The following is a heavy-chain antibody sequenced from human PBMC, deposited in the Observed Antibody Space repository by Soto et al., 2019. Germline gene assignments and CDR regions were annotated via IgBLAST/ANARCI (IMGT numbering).Heavy chain of an antibody. D-gene: IGHD2-15*01. J-gene: IGHJ4*02. CDR2: IYYSGST. V-gene: IGHV4-61*01. CDR3: ARDLGYCSGGSCYLTHFDY. CDR1: GGSVSSGSYY. Sequence: QVQLQESGPGLVKPSETLSLTCTVSGGSVSSGSYYWSWIRQPPGKGLEWIGYIYYSGSTNYNPSLKSRVTISVDTSKNQFSLKLSSVTAADTAVYYCARDLGYCSGGSCYLTHFDYWGQGTLVTVSS.